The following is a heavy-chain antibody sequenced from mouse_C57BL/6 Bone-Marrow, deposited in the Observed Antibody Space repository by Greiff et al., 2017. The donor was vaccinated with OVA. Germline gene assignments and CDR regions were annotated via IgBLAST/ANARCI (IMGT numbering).Heavy chain of an antibody. CDR3: AREGYSEDYYAMDY. J-gene: IGHJ4*01. CDR1: GISITAGNYR. V-gene: IGHV3-5*01. Sequence: EVKLMESGPGLVKPSQTVFLTCTVTGISITAGNYRWSWIRQFPGNKLEWIGYIYYSGTITYNPSLTSRTTITRDTPKNQFFLEMNSLTAEDTATYYCAREGYSEDYYAMDYWGQGTSVTVSS. D-gene: IGHD2-12*01. CDR2: IYYSGTI.